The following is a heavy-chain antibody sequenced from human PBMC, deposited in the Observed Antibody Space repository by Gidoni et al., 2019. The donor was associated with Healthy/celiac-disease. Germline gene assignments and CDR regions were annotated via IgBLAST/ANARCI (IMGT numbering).Heavy chain of an antibody. CDR2: IYHSGST. J-gene: IGHJ6*02. CDR3: ATLREYSSSLYYYGMDV. Sequence: QGQLQESAPGLVKPSSTQSLTCAVSDGHISSSNWWSWVRQPPGKGLEWIGEIYHSGSTNSNPALKSRVTISVAKSKNQFSLKLSSVTAADTAGYYCATLREYSSSLYYYGMDVWGQGTTVTVSS. D-gene: IGHD6-13*01. CDR1: DGHISSSNW. V-gene: IGHV4-4*02.